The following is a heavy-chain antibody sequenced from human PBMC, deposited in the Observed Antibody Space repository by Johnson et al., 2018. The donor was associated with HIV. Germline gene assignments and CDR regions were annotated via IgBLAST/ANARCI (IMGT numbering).Heavy chain of an antibody. Sequence: VQLIESGGGLVQPGGSLRLSCVASGFTLSSYDMHWVRQATGKGLEWVSAIIGSGGRKYYADSVKGRFTISRDNSKNSLYLQMNSLRAEDTAVYYCARPRRGMATNRDAFDIWGQGTMVTVSS. CDR2: IIGSGGRK. J-gene: IGHJ3*02. V-gene: IGHV3-23*01. D-gene: IGHD5-24*01. CDR1: GFTLSSYD. CDR3: ARPRRGMATNRDAFDI.